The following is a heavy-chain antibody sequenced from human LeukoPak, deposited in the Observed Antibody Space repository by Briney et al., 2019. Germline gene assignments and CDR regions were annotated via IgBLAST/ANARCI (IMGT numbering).Heavy chain of an antibody. V-gene: IGHV3-74*03. CDR3: AKGYYGSGSYGWFDY. CDR2: INTDGSET. D-gene: IGHD3-10*01. J-gene: IGHJ4*02. CDR1: GFTFSSYW. Sequence: GGSLRLSCEASGFTFSSYWMHWVRQVPGKGLMWVSRINTDGSETTYADSVKGRFTISRDNSKNTLFLQMNSLRAEDTAVYYCAKGYYGSGSYGWFDYWGQGTLVTVSS.